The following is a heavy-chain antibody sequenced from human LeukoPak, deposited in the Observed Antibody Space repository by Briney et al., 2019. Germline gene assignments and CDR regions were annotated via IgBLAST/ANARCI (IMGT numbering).Heavy chain of an antibody. CDR1: GYTFTAYY. CDR2: INPNSGGT. J-gene: IGHJ6*04. CDR3: ARDKVRGVIRPYMDV. D-gene: IGHD3-10*01. V-gene: IGHV1-2*02. Sequence: GASVKVSCKASGYTFTAYYMHWVRQAPGQGLEWMGWINPNSGGTNYSQKFQGRVTMTRDTSITTAYMELSRLRSDDTAVYYCARDKVRGVIRPYMDVWGRGTTVTVSS.